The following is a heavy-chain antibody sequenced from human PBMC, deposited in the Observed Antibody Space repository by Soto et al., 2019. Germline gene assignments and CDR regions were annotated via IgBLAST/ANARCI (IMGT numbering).Heavy chain of an antibody. V-gene: IGHV4-34*01. J-gene: IGHJ5*02. CDR2: INHSGST. CDR1: GGSFSVYY. Sequence: SDTLSLTCAVYGGSFSVYYWSWIRQPPGKGLEWIGEINHSGSTNYNPSLKSRVTISVDTSKNQFSLKLSSVTAADTAVYYCARRRYRWFDPWGQGTLVTVSS. D-gene: IGHD2-2*02. CDR3: ARRRYRWFDP.